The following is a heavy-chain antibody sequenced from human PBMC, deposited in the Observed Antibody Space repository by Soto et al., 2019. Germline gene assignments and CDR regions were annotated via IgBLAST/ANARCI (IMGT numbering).Heavy chain of an antibody. CDR2: ISGSGGST. Sequence: EVQLLDSGGGLVQPGGSLRLSCAASGFTFFNYAMSWVRQAPGKGLEWVSGISGSGGSTYYADSVKGRFTISRDNSKNTLYLQMNSLRAEDTAVYYCAKDGYSGYGRHYYYYYGMDVWGQGTTVTVSS. D-gene: IGHD5-12*01. J-gene: IGHJ6*02. CDR3: AKDGYSGYGRHYYYYYGMDV. V-gene: IGHV3-23*01. CDR1: GFTFFNYA.